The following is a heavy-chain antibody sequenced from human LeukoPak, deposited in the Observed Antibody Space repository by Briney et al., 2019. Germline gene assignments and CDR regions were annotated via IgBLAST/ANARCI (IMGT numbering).Heavy chain of an antibody. CDR3: ARTYYDFWSGSYYYYGMDV. J-gene: IGHJ6*02. V-gene: IGHV3-23*01. D-gene: IGHD3-3*01. Sequence: GGSLRLSCAASGFSFTSYAMSWVRQAPGKGLEWVSAISGSGGSTYYADAVKGRFTISRDNSKSTLYLQVSSLRSEDTAVYYCARTYYDFWSGSYYYYGMDVWGQGTTVTVSS. CDR1: GFSFTSYA. CDR2: ISGSGGST.